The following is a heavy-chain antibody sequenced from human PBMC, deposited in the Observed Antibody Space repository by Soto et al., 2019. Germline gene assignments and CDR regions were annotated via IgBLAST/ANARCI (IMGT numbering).Heavy chain of an antibody. J-gene: IGHJ6*02. D-gene: IGHD3-10*01. V-gene: IGHV1-69*13. CDR1: GGTFSSYA. CDR2: IIPIFGTA. CDR3: ARDPRAYGSGSYYNNYYGMDV. Sequence: SVKVSCKASGGTFSSYAISWVRQAPGQGLEWMGGIIPIFGTANYAQKFQGRVTITADESTSTAYMELSSLRSEDTAVYYCARDPRAYGSGSYYNNYYGMDVWGQGTTVTVSS.